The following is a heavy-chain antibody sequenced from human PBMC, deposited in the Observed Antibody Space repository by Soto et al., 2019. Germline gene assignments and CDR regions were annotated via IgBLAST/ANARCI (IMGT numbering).Heavy chain of an antibody. V-gene: IGHV4-30-4*01. CDR3: ARDRAGYYDSSGYPNYGMDV. Sequence: LSLTFTVSGGSIISGDYYWSWIRQPPGKGLEWIGYIYYSGSTYYNPSLKSRVTISVDTSKNQFSLKLSSVTAADTAVYYCARDRAGYYDSSGYPNYGMDVWGQGTTVTVSS. CDR2: IYYSGST. J-gene: IGHJ6*02. CDR1: GGSIISGDYY. D-gene: IGHD3-22*01.